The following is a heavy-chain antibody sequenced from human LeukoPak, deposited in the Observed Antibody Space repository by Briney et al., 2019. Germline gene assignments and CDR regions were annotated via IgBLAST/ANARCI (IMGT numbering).Heavy chain of an antibody. CDR2: ISSNGGST. J-gene: IGHJ4*02. D-gene: IGHD2-8*02. V-gene: IGHV3-64*01. CDR3: ARGTNLRYWYFDY. Sequence: GGSLSLSCAASGFTFSSYAMHWVRQAPGKGLEYVSSISSNGGSTFYANSVKGRFTISRDNSKNTLYLQMGSLRAEDMAVYYCARGTNLRYWYFDYWCQGTLVTVSS. CDR1: GFTFSSYA.